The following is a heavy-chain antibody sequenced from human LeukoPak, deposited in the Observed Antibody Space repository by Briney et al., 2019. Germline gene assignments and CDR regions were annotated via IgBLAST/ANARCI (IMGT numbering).Heavy chain of an antibody. J-gene: IGHJ5*02. Sequence: SVKVSCKASGGTFSSYAISWVRQAPGQGLEWMGGIIPIFGTANYAQKFQGRVTITADESTSTAYMELSSLRSEDTAVYYCARDGCSSSWHEGSGWFDPWGQGTLVTVSS. CDR2: IIPIFGTA. CDR3: ARDGCSSSWHEGSGWFDP. D-gene: IGHD6-13*01. CDR1: GGTFSSYA. V-gene: IGHV1-69*13.